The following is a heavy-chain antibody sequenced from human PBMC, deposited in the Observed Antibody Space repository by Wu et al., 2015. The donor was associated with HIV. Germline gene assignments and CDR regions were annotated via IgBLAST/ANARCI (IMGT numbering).Heavy chain of an antibody. CDR3: ARDGYSWLRTERPFDY. D-gene: IGHD5-12*01. CDR1: GYTFTSYY. J-gene: IGHJ4*02. Sequence: QVQLVQSGAEVKKPGASVKVSCKASGYTFTSYYMHWVRQAPGQGLEWMGIINPSGGSTSYAQKFQGRVTMTRDTSTSTVYMELSSLRSEDTAVYYCARDGYSWLRTERPFDYWGQGTLVTVSS. V-gene: IGHV1-46*01. CDR2: INPSGGST.